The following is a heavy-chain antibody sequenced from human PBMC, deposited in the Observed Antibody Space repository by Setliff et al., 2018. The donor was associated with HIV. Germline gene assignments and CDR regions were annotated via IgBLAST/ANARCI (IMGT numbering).Heavy chain of an antibody. D-gene: IGHD3-9*01. Sequence: PSETLSLTCTVSGGSISSGSYYWTWIRQPAGKGLGWIGQIYTSGSTNYNPSLKSRVIISVDTSKNQFSLKLSSVTAADTAVYSCARRQGYYDILNGPAFDALDTWGQGTKVTVSS. CDR1: GGSISSGSYY. CDR2: IYTSGST. CDR3: ARRQGYYDILNGPAFDALDT. V-gene: IGHV4-61*09. J-gene: IGHJ3*02.